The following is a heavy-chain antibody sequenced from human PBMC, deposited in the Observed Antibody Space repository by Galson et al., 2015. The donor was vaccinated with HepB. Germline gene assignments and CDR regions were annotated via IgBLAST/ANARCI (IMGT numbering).Heavy chain of an antibody. V-gene: IGHV3-11*06. CDR1: GFTFNDYY. CDR3: ARAAVYSGSYGFDY. CDR2: ISTSSSYI. D-gene: IGHD1-26*01. J-gene: IGHJ4*02. Sequence: SLRLSCAASGFTFNDYYMSWIRQAPGKGLEWVSYISTSSSYITYADSVKGRFTISRDNAKNSLYLQMNRLSTEDTAVCYCARAAVYSGSYGFDYWGQGTLVTVSS.